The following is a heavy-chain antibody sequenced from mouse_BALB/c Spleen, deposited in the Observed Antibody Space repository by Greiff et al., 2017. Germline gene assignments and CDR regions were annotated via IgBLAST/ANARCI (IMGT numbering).Heavy chain of an antibody. Sequence: EVQRVESGPGLVKPSQSLSLTCSVTGYSITSGYYWNWIRQFPGNKLEWMGYISYDGSNNYNPSLKNRISITRDTSKNQFFLKLNSVTTEDTATYYCARGGSYYFDYWGQGTTLTVSS. V-gene: IGHV3-6*02. CDR2: ISYDGSN. CDR1: GYSITSGYY. D-gene: IGHD1-1*02. J-gene: IGHJ2*01. CDR3: ARGGSYYFDY.